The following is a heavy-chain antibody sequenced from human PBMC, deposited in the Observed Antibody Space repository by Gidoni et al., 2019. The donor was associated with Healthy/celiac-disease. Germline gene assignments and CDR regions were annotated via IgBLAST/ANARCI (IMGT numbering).Heavy chain of an antibody. CDR1: GFTLSSNA. V-gene: IGHV3-33*08. CDR3: ARGGVHIRFLEWLSSFDY. D-gene: IGHD3-3*01. CDR2: IWYDGSNK. Sequence: QVQLVESGGGVVQPGRSLRLSCAASGFTLSSNARHGLRQAPGKGMEWVSVIWYDGSNKYYADSVKGRFTISRDNSKNTLYLQMNSLRAEDTAVYYCARGGVHIRFLEWLSSFDYWGQGTLVTVSS. J-gene: IGHJ4*02.